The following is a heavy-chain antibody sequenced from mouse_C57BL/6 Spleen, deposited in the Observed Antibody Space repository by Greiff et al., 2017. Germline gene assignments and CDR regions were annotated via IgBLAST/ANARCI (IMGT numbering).Heavy chain of an antibody. CDR1: GFTFSDAW. CDR2: SRNKANNHAT. CDR3: TGDDYYAMDY. J-gene: IGHJ4*01. V-gene: IGHV6-6*01. Sequence: EVMLVESGRGLVQPGGSMKLSCAASGFTFSDAWMDWVRQSPGKGLGWVAQSRNKANNHATYYAESVKGRFTISRDDSKSSVYMQMNSLRAEDTGIYYCTGDDYYAMDYWGQGTSVTVSS.